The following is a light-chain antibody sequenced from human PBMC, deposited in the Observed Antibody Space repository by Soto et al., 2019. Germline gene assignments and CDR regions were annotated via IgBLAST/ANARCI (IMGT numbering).Light chain of an antibody. Sequence: EIVLTQSPATLSLSPGERATLSCRASQSVSSYLACYQQKPGQAPRLLIYDASNRATGIPARFSGIGSGTDFTLTISSLEPEDFEVYYCQQRSISLAFGQGTKVELK. CDR3: QQRSISLA. J-gene: IGKJ1*01. CDR2: DAS. V-gene: IGKV3-11*01. CDR1: QSVSSY.